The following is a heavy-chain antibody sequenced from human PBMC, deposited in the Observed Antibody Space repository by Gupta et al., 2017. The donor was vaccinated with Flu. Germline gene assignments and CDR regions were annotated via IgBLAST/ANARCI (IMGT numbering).Heavy chain of an antibody. CDR3: ASQQYYYDSSGYRRGWFDP. CDR1: GGTFSSYA. Sequence: QVQLVQSGAEVKKPGSSVKVSCKASGGTFSSYAISWVRHAPGQGLEWMGGIIPIFGTANYAQKFQGRVTITADKSTSTAYMELSSLRSEDTAVYYCASQQYYYDSSGYRRGWFDPWGQGTLVTVSS. D-gene: IGHD3-22*01. V-gene: IGHV1-69*06. CDR2: IIPIFGTA. J-gene: IGHJ5*02.